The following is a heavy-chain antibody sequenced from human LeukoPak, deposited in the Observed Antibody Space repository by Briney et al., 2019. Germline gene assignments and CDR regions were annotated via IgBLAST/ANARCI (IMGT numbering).Heavy chain of an antibody. CDR3: ARGGSYYGWFDP. D-gene: IGHD1-26*01. CDR1: GFTFSSYS. Sequence: NTGGSLRLSCAASGFTFSSYSMNWVRQAPGKGLEWVSSISSSSYIYYADSVKGRFTISRDNAKNSLYLQMNSLRAEDTAVYYCARGGSYYGWFDPWGQGTLVTVSS. CDR2: ISSSSYI. V-gene: IGHV3-21*01. J-gene: IGHJ5*02.